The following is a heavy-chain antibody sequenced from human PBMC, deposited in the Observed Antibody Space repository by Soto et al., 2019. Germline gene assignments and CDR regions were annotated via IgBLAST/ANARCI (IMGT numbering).Heavy chain of an antibody. CDR1: GYSFTGYW. J-gene: IGHJ6*03. Sequence: PGESLKISCKGSGYSFTGYWIGWVRQMPGKGLEWMGIIYPGDSDTRYSPSFQGQVTISADKSISTAYLQWSSLKASDTAMYYCARHRWPLVATMPYYYMDVWGKGTTVTVSS. V-gene: IGHV5-51*01. CDR2: IYPGDSDT. D-gene: IGHD5-12*01. CDR3: ARHRWPLVATMPYYYMDV.